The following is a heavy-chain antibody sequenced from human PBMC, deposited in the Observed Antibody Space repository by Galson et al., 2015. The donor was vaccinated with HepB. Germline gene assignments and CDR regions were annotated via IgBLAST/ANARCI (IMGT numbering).Heavy chain of an antibody. J-gene: IGHJ4*02. CDR3: ARPRYSSSWYSLDY. CDR1: GYTFTSYP. V-gene: IGHV1-3*01. CDR2: INAGNGNT. D-gene: IGHD6-13*01. Sequence: SVKVSCKASGYTFTSYPMHWVRQAPGQRLEWMGWINAGNGNTKYSQRLQGRLTITRDTSASIAYMEVSSLRSEDTALYYCARPRYSSSWYSLDYWGQGTLVTVSS.